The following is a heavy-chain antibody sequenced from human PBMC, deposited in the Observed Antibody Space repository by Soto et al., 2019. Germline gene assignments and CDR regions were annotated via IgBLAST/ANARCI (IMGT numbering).Heavy chain of an antibody. V-gene: IGHV4-59*01. CDR2: IYYSGSI. D-gene: IGHD2-8*01. J-gene: IGHJ4*02. CDR1: GGSISSYY. CDR3: ARGSDAPYVY. Sequence: SETLSLTCTVSGGSISSYYWSWIRQPPGKGLELFGYIYYSGSINYNPSLKSRVTISVDTSKNQFSLKLSSVTAADTAVYYCARGSDAPYVYWGQGTLVTVSS.